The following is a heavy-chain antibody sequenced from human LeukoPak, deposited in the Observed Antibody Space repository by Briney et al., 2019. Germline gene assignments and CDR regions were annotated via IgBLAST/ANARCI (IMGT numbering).Heavy chain of an antibody. Sequence: GGSLRLSCAASGFTFSSYAMSWVRQAPGKGLEWVSAISGGGGSTYYADSVKGRFTISRDNSKNTLYLQMNSLRAEDTAVYYCAKDRPYYDSSGYYLEYFQHWGQGTLVTVSS. CDR2: ISGGGGST. CDR3: AKDRPYYDSSGYYLEYFQH. J-gene: IGHJ1*01. CDR1: GFTFSSYA. V-gene: IGHV3-23*01. D-gene: IGHD3-22*01.